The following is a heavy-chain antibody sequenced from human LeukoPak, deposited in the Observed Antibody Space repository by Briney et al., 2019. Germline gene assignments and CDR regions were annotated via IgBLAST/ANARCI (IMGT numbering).Heavy chain of an antibody. Sequence: GGSLRLSCAASGFTFSSYSMHWVRQAPGKGLEWVGVISYGGSNKYYPDSVKGRFTISRDNSKNTLYLQMNSLRAEDTAVYYCARPYYYGSGSYDAFDIWGQGTMVTVSS. D-gene: IGHD3-10*01. CDR1: GFTFSSYS. CDR2: ISYGGSNK. V-gene: IGHV3-30-3*01. J-gene: IGHJ3*02. CDR3: ARPYYYGSGSYDAFDI.